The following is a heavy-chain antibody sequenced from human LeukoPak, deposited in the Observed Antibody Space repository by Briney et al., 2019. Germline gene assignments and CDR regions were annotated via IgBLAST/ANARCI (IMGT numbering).Heavy chain of an antibody. D-gene: IGHD6-19*01. CDR3: ARALSGCVLCFDY. J-gene: IGHJ4*02. CDR1: GYTFTSYG. V-gene: IGHV1-8*02. CDR2: MSPNSGNT. Sequence: ASVKVSCKASGYTFTSYGISWVRQATGQGLEWMGWMSPNSGNTGYAQKFQGRVTMTRDTSMSTAYMELSTLSSDDTAVYYCARALSGCVLCFDYWGQGSLVTVSS.